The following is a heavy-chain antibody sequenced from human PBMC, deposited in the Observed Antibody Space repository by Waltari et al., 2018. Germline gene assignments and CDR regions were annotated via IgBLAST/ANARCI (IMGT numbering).Heavy chain of an antibody. J-gene: IGHJ6*03. CDR1: GVSFSTYV. Sequence: EVQLLESGGGLVQPGGSLRLSCAASGVSFSTYVISWVRQAPGKGLEWVSLITGDGSRRQYADSVKGRFTISRDNSKNTLYLQMNSLRVEDMAVYYCAKEGYFYMDVWGNGTTVTVSS. CDR2: ITGDGSRR. CDR3: AKEGYFYMDV. V-gene: IGHV3-23*03.